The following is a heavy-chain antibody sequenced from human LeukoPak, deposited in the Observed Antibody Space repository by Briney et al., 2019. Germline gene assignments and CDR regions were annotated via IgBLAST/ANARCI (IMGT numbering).Heavy chain of an antibody. Sequence: PSETLSLTCTVSGGSISSSSYYWGWIRQPPGKGLEWIGSIYYSGSTYYNPSLKSQVTISVDTSKNQFSLKLSSVTAADTAVYYCARHRIPQKHHDSSGYYYPGAFDIWGQGTMVTVSS. V-gene: IGHV4-39*01. CDR1: GGSISSSSYY. CDR2: IYYSGST. CDR3: ARHRIPQKHHDSSGYYYPGAFDI. J-gene: IGHJ3*02. D-gene: IGHD3-22*01.